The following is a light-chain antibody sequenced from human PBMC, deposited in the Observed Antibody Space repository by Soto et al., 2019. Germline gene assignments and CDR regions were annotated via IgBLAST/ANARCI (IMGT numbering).Light chain of an antibody. CDR3: QQYNNWPPA. V-gene: IGKV3-20*01. Sequence: EVVLTQSPGTLSLSPGERATLSCRASQSVANNYLAWYQQRPGQAPRLLIYAASSRAAGIPDRFSGSGSGTDFTLTISRLEPEDFAVYYCQQYNNWPPAFGGGTKVEIK. CDR1: QSVANNY. J-gene: IGKJ4*01. CDR2: AAS.